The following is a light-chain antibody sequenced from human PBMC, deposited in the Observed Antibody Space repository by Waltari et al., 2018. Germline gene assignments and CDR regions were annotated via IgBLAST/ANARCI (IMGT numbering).Light chain of an antibody. V-gene: IGLV1-44*01. Sequence: QSVLTQPTSASGTPGQRVVISCSGSSFNIGSNTVNWYQQLPGTAPKPLIDSNNGRPAGVPDRFSGSKSGTSASLALSGLQSEDEADYHCAAWDDNLNVLVFGGGTKLTVL. J-gene: IGLJ2*01. CDR1: SFNIGSNT. CDR3: AAWDDNLNVLV. CDR2: SNN.